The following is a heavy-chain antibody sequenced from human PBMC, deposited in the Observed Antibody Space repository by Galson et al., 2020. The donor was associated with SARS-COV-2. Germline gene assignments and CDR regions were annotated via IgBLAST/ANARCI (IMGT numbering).Heavy chain of an antibody. CDR3: AKRHRDSSGFDY. CDR2: ISGSGSAT. J-gene: IGHJ4*02. CDR1: GFTFSSYA. V-gene: IGHV3-23*01. D-gene: IGHD3-22*01. Sequence: RLSCAASGFTFSSYAINWLRQAPGKGLEWVSGISGSGSATYYAGSVKGRFTISRDNSQNTLYLQMNGLRAEDTAIYYCAKRHRDSSGFDYWGQGARVTVSS.